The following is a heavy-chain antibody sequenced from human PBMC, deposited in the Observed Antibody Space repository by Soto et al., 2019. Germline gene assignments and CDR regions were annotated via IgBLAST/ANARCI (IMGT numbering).Heavy chain of an antibody. V-gene: IGHV2-5*02. CDR3: AQIPPFDFNGYYFAH. CDR1: GFSLSTTTVG. J-gene: IGHJ4*02. D-gene: IGHD3-9*01. Sequence: QITLKESGPTLVKPTQTLTLTCTLSGFSLSTTTVGVGWIRQPPGKALEWLALIYWDDDRRYIPSLKNRLSLSKDPSGRQVVLTMTDMDPVDTATFYCAQIPPFDFNGYYFAHWGPGILVTVSS. CDR2: IYWDDDR.